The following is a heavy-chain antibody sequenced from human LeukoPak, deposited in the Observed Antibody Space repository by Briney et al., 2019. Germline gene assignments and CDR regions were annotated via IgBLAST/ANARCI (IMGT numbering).Heavy chain of an antibody. CDR3: ARWRQVDFDC. CDR2: IYYSGST. J-gene: IGHJ4*02. V-gene: IGHV4-59*01. Sequence: SETLSLTCTVSGGSISNYYWSWIRQPPGKGLEWIGYIYYSGSTNYNPSLNSRVTISVDTSKNQFSLKLSSVTAADTAVYYCARWRQVDFDCWGQGTLVTVSS. CDR1: GGSISNYY. D-gene: IGHD6-25*01.